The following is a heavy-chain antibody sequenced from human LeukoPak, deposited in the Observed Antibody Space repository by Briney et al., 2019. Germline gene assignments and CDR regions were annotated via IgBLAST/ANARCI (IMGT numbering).Heavy chain of an antibody. Sequence: PGGSLRLSCAAPGFTFSSYWMSWVRQAPGKGLEWVANIKQDGSEKYYVDSVKGRFTISRDNAKNSLYLQMNSLRAEDTAVYYCARDYRGYYYYYYMDVWGKGTTVTISS. J-gene: IGHJ6*03. CDR2: IKQDGSEK. D-gene: IGHD4-11*01. CDR3: ARDYRGYYYYYYMDV. V-gene: IGHV3-7*01. CDR1: GFTFSSYW.